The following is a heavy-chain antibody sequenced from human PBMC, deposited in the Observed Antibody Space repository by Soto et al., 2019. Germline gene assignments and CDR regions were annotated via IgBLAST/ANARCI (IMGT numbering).Heavy chain of an antibody. CDR3: AKDEISKTIRGDAFNF. CDR2: ISYDGSYQ. J-gene: IGHJ3*01. Sequence: QVQLVESGGGVVQPGRSLRLSCAASGFTFSSDGMHWVRQAPGKGLEGLAVISYDGSYQYYVDSVKGRFTISRDNSKNTVYLQMNSLRAEDTAVYYCAKDEISKTIRGDAFNFWGQGTMVTVSS. V-gene: IGHV3-30*18. D-gene: IGHD1-7*01. CDR1: GFTFSSDG.